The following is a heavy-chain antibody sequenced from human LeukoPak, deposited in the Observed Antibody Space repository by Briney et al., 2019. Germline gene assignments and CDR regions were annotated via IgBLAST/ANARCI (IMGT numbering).Heavy chain of an antibody. J-gene: IGHJ4*02. CDR1: GGTFSSYA. V-gene: IGHV1-69*13. D-gene: IGHD1-26*01. CDR3: ATTAPPVGATIDY. CDR2: IIPIFGTA. Sequence: VASVKVSCKASGGTFSSYAISWVRQAPGQGLEWMGGIIPIFGTANYAQKFQGRVTITADESTSTAYMELSSLRSEDTAVYYCATTAPPVGATIDYWGQGTLVTVSS.